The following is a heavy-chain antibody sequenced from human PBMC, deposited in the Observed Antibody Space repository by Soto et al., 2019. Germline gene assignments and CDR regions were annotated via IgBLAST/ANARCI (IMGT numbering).Heavy chain of an antibody. V-gene: IGHV1-18*01. CDR3: ARDLGGFPDY. CDR2: ISAYNGNT. J-gene: IGHJ4*02. D-gene: IGHD5-12*01. Sequence: QVQLVQSGAEVKKPGASVKVSCKASAYTFTSYGISWVRQAPGQGLEWMGWISAYNGNTHYAQKLQGRVTRTTATSTTTANMELRSLRSDDTAVYYCARDLGGFPDYWGQGTLVPVSS. CDR1: AYTFTSYG.